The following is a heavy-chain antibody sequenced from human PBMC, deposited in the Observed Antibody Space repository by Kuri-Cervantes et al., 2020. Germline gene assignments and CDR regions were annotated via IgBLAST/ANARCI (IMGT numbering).Heavy chain of an antibody. V-gene: IGHV4-38-2*01. CDR1: GYSISSGYY. D-gene: IGHD3-9*01. Sequence: GSLRLSCAVSGYSISSGYYWGWIRQPPGKGLEWIGSIYHSGSTNYNPSLKSRVTISVDTSKNQFSLKLSSVTAADTAVYYCARGLVLRYFDWPRRGNYYYYYMDVWGKGTTVTVSS. CDR2: IYHSGST. J-gene: IGHJ6*03. CDR3: ARGLVLRYFDWPRRGNYYYYYMDV.